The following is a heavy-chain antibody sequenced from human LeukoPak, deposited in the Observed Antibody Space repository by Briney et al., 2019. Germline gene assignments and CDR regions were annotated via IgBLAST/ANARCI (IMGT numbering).Heavy chain of an antibody. Sequence: GSLRLSCAASGFTFSSYWMSWVRQAPGKGLEWVANIKQDGSEKYYVDSVKGRFTISRDNAKNSLYLQMNSLRAEDTAVYYCAKGWVSGSYDYWGQGTLVTVSS. J-gene: IGHJ4*02. CDR2: IKQDGSEK. V-gene: IGHV3-7*01. CDR3: AKGWVSGSYDY. CDR1: GFTFSSYW. D-gene: IGHD1-26*01.